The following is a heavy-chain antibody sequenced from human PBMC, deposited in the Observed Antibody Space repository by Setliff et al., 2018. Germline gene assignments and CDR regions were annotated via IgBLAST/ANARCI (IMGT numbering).Heavy chain of an antibody. D-gene: IGHD1-26*01. CDR2: MYTDGST. Sequence: PSETLSLTCTVSGGSVGSRSFYGCWIRQPGGKPLEWIGRMYTDGSTIYNPSLKRRVTISENTSKNQFYLTLSSVTAAGTAIYYCARMSGFLYRDGCGKGTTV. CDR3: ARMSGFLYRDG. CDR1: GGSVGSRSFY. J-gene: IGHJ6*03. V-gene: IGHV4-61*02.